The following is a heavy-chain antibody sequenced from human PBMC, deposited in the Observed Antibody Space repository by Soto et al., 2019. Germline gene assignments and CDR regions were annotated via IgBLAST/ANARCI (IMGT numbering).Heavy chain of an antibody. CDR2: INAGDGNT. V-gene: IGHV1-3*01. Sequence: ASVKVSCKASGHTFTRYAMHWVRQAPGQRLEWMGWINAGDGNTKYSQKFQGRVTITRDTSASTAYMELSSLRSEDTAVYYCARAVAVPADFDYWGQGTLVTVSS. D-gene: IGHD6-19*01. CDR3: ARAVAVPADFDY. J-gene: IGHJ4*02. CDR1: GHTFTRYA.